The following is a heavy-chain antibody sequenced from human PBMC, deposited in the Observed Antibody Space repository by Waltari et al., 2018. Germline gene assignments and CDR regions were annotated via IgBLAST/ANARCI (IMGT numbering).Heavy chain of an antibody. CDR3: ASVRTHQPIDD. J-gene: IGHJ4*02. V-gene: IGHV3-53*01. CDR2: IYSGGST. Sequence: EVQLVESGGGLIQPGGSLRLSCAASGFTVSSNYMSWVRQAPGKGLEWVSVIYSGGSTYYADSGKGRFTISRDNSKNTLYLQMNSLRAEDTAVYYCASVRTHQPIDDWGQGTLVTVSS. CDR1: GFTVSSNY. D-gene: IGHD2-2*01.